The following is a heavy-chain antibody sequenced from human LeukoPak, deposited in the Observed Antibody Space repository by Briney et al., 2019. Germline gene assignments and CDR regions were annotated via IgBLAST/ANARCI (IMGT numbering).Heavy chain of an antibody. CDR2: IYGGGSP. J-gene: IGHJ4*02. Sequence: GGSLRLSCAASGXTVSSNYMNWVRQAPGKGLEWVSAIYGGGSPYYADSVKGRFTISRDNSKNTLYLQMNSLRAEDTAVYYCARDLNTARFDYWGQGTLVTVSS. V-gene: IGHV3-66*01. CDR3: ARDLNTARFDY. D-gene: IGHD5-18*01. CDR1: GXTVSSNY.